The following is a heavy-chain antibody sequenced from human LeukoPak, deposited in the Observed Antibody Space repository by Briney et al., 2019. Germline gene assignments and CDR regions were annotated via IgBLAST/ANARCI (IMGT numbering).Heavy chain of an antibody. CDR2: INWNGDTI. Sequence: GGSLRLSCAASGFIFNDYAMHWVRQAPGKGLEWFSGINWNGDTIGYADSVKGRFTISRDNSKNTLYLQMNSLRAEDTAVYYCAEGNYYFDYWGQGTLVTVSS. V-gene: IGHV3-9*01. J-gene: IGHJ4*02. CDR3: AEGNYYFDY. CDR1: GFIFNDYA.